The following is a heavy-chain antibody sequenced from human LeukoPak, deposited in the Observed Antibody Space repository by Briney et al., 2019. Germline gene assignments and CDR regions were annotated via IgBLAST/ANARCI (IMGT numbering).Heavy chain of an antibody. V-gene: IGHV4-4*07. D-gene: IGHD6-13*01. Sequence: SETLSLTCTVSGGSISSYYWSWIRQPPGKGLEWIGRIYTSGSTNYNPSLKSRVTMSVDTSKNQFSLKLSSVTAADTAVYYCARAPYSSSWYPNPFDYWGQGTLVTVSS. CDR3: ARAPYSSSWYPNPFDY. CDR1: GGSISSYY. J-gene: IGHJ4*02. CDR2: IYTSGST.